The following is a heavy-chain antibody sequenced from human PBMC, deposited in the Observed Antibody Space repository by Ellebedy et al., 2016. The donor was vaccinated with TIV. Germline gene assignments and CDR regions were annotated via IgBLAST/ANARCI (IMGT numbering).Heavy chain of an antibody. CDR3: ARGRSPPRSDIASGELES. CDR2: VDSSGYT. Sequence: SETLSLTCVLSEGSFSGYYWSWVRQPPGNTLEWLGEVDSSGYTIYNPSLKSRISISVDTSKDQFSLKLTSVTAADSAVYYCARGRSPPRSDIASGELESWGQGTLVTVSS. D-gene: IGHD6-13*01. CDR1: EGSFSGYY. J-gene: IGHJ4*02. V-gene: IGHV4-34*01.